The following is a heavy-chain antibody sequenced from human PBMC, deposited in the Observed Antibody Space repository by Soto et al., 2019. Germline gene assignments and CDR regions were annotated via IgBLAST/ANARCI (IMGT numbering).Heavy chain of an antibody. CDR1: GFKFSNYG. D-gene: IGHD2-8*01. V-gene: IGHV3-33*01. J-gene: IGHJ3*02. CDR3: ARGPASLIHLSTIDM. Sequence: PGRSLRLSCVGSGFKFSNYGIHWVRQAPGKGLDWVAAVSYDGNKEYYGDSVKGRFTISRDNSKNTLYLQMDVLRDEDTGVYYCARGPASLIHLSTIDMWGQGTLVTVSS. CDR2: VSYDGNKE.